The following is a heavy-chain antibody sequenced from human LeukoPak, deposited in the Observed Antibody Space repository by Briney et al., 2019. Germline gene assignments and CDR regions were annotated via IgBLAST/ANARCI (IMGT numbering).Heavy chain of an antibody. D-gene: IGHD3-22*01. CDR3: ARDYYDSSGYSDYYYYGMDV. CDR1: GGSISSSNW. V-gene: IGHV4-4*02. J-gene: IGHJ6*02. Sequence: SETLSLTCAVSGGSISSSNWWSWVCQPPGKGLEWIGEIYHSGSTNYNPSLKSRVTISVDKSKNQFSLKLSSVTAADTAVYYCARDYYDSSGYSDYYYYGMDVWGQGTTVTVSS. CDR2: IYHSGST.